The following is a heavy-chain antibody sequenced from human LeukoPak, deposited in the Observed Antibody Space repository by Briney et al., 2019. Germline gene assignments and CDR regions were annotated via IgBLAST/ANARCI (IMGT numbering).Heavy chain of an antibody. CDR2: MNPNSGNT. CDR3: ARSRGWSHNGWFDP. J-gene: IGHJ5*02. D-gene: IGHD6-19*01. V-gene: IGHV1-8*01. Sequence: ASVKVSCKASGYTFTSYDINWVRQATGQGLEWMGWMNPNSGNTGYAQKFQGRITMTRNTSISTAYMELSSLRSEDTAVYYCARSRGWSHNGWFDPWGQGTLVTVSS. CDR1: GYTFTSYD.